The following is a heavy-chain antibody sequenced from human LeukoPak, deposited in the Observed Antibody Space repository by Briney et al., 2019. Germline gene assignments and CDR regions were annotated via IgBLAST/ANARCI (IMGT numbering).Heavy chain of an antibody. J-gene: IGHJ6*03. CDR3: ARPGPPYNWTDDSYYYYMDV. D-gene: IGHD1-1*01. V-gene: IGHV3-21*01. CDR1: GFTFSSYS. Sequence: GGSLRLSCAASGFTFSSYSMNWVRQAPGKGLEWVSSISSSRSYIYYADSVKGRFTISRDNAKNSLYLQMNSLRAEDTALYYCARPGPPYNWTDDSYYYYMDVWGKGTTVTVSS. CDR2: ISSSRSYI.